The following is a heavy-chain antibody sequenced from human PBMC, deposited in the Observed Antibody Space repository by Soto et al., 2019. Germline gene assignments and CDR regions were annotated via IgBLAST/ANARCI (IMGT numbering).Heavy chain of an antibody. V-gene: IGHV3-7*05. J-gene: IGHJ4*02. CDR3: TRSTSLAGVY. CDR1: GFTFNNYW. CDR2: IKQDGNEK. D-gene: IGHD1-1*01. Sequence: EVQLVESGGALVQPGGSLRLSCAVSGFTFNNYWMSWVRQAPGKGLEWVANIKQDGNEKYYVDSVKGRFTISRDNAKNSLYLQMNSLRAEDTAVYYCTRSTSLAGVYWGPGTLVTVSS.